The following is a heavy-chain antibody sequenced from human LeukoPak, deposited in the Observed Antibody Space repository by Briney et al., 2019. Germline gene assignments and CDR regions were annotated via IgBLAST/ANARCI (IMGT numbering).Heavy chain of an antibody. V-gene: IGHV4-59*01. CDR1: GGSISSYY. CDR3: ASSGYGGDFDY. Sequence: SETLSLTCTVSGGSISSYYWSWIRQPPGKGLEWIGYIYYSGSTSYNPSLKSRVTISVDTSKNQFSLKLSSVTAADTAVYYCASSGYGGDFDYWGQGTLVTVSS. CDR2: IYYSGST. J-gene: IGHJ4*02. D-gene: IGHD5-12*01.